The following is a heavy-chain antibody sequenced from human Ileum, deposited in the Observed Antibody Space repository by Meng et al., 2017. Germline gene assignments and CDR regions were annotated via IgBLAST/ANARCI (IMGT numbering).Heavy chain of an antibody. V-gene: IGHV1-18*01. Sequence: QVLWVQSVAEVKMPEASVKVPCKAYGYTFTSYGISWVRQAPGQGLEWMGWISAYNGNTNYAQKLQGRVTMTTDTYTSTAYMELRSLRSDDTAVYYCARKFCSSNSCYIDWFDPWGQGTLVTVSS. CDR1: GYTFTSYG. D-gene: IGHD2-2*02. CDR3: ARKFCSSNSCYIDWFDP. CDR2: ISAYNGNT. J-gene: IGHJ5*02.